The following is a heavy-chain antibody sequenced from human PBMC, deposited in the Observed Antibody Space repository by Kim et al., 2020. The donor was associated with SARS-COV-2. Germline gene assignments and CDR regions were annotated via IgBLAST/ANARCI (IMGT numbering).Heavy chain of an antibody. CDR1: GFSLSTSGMC. CDR3: ARIETAAGKGYYYGMDV. D-gene: IGHD6-13*01. CDR2: IDWDDDK. J-gene: IGHJ6*02. V-gene: IGHV2-70*01. Sequence: SGPTLVNPTQTLTLTCTFSGFSLSTSGMCVSWIRQPPGKALEWLALIDWDDDKYYSTSLKTRLTISKDTSKNQVVLTMTNMDPVDTATYYCARIETAAGKGYYYGMDVWGQGTTVTVSS.